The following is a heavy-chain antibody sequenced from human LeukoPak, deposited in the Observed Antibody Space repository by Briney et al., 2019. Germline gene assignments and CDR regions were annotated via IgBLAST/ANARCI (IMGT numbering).Heavy chain of an antibody. CDR2: IYYSGST. Sequence: SETLSLTCTVSGGSISSYYWSWIRQPPGKGLEWIGYIYYSGSTNYNPSLESRVTISVDTSKNQFSLKLSSVTAADTAVYYCARWVATPYSFDYWGQGTLVTVSS. CDR1: GGSISSYY. J-gene: IGHJ4*02. V-gene: IGHV4-59*01. D-gene: IGHD5-12*01. CDR3: ARWVATPYSFDY.